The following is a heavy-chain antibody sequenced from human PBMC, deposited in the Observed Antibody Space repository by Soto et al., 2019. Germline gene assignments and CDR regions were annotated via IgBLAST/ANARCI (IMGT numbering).Heavy chain of an antibody. J-gene: IGHJ4*02. D-gene: IGHD3-10*01. V-gene: IGHV3-74*01. CDR1: GFTFNNYW. Sequence: EVLLVESGGGLVHPGGSLRLSCVASGFTFNNYWMHWVRQVPGKGLVWVSRIKTDGSSPNYAGSVEGRFTISSDNAKNTLYLQMNSLRAEDTAVYYCARDRIAGSGSCDNWGQGTLVTVSS. CDR2: IKTDGSSP. CDR3: ARDRIAGSGSCDN.